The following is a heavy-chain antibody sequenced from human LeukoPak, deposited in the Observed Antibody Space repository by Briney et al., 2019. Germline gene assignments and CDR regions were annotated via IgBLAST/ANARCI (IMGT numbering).Heavy chain of an antibody. CDR3: ARDDGSGIDWFDS. D-gene: IGHD3-10*01. CDR2: INPNSGGT. V-gene: IGHV1-2*02. Sequence: ASVKVSCKASGYTFTGYYMHWVRQAPGQGLEWMGWINPNSGGTNYAQKFQGRVTMTRDTSISTAYMELSRLRSDDTAVYYCARDDGSGIDWFDSWGQGTLVTVSS. CDR1: GYTFTGYY. J-gene: IGHJ5*01.